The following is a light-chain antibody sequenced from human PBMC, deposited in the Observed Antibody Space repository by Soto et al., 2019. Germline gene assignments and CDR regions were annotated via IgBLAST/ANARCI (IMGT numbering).Light chain of an antibody. CDR3: CSYGGRSAYV. Sequence: QSALTQPASVSGSRGQSITISCTGTNSDVGSYNLVSWYQQQPGKAPKLIIYEVNKRPSGISNRFSGSKSANTASLTISGLQAEDEADYFCCSYGGRSAYVFGTGTKVTVL. V-gene: IGLV2-23*02. CDR1: NSDVGSYNL. J-gene: IGLJ1*01. CDR2: EVN.